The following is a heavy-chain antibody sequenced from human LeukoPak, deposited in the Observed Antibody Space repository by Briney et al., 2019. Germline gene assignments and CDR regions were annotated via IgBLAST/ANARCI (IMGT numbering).Heavy chain of an antibody. CDR2: IYSGGST. Sequence: GGSLRLSCAASGFTVSSNYMSWVRQAPGKGLEWVSVIYSGGSTYYADSVKGRFTISRDNSKNTLYLQMNSLRAEDTAVYYCTQAVAGTAGSAFRYYYGMDVWGQGTTVTVSS. V-gene: IGHV3-66*01. D-gene: IGHD6-19*01. J-gene: IGHJ6*02. CDR1: GFTVSSNY. CDR3: TQAVAGTAGSAFRYYYGMDV.